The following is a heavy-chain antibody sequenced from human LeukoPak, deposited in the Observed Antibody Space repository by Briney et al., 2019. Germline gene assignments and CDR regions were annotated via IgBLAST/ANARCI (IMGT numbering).Heavy chain of an antibody. V-gene: IGHV3-11*04. CDR3: AAGTTGIDYYYYMDV. CDR1: GFTFSNAW. CDR2: ISSSGSTI. J-gene: IGHJ6*03. Sequence: GGSLRLSCAASGFTFSNAWMSWVRQAPGKGLEWVSYISSSGSTIYYADSVKGRFTISRDNAKNSLYLQMNSLRAEDTAVYYCAAGTTGIDYYYYMDVWGKGTTVTVSS. D-gene: IGHD1-1*01.